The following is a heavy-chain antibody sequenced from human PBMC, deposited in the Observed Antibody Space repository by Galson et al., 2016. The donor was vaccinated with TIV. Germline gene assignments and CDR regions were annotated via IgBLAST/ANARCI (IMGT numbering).Heavy chain of an antibody. CDR3: SRDPGYSSSPYFDY. Sequence: CAASGINFSNYAMYWVRQAPGKGLEWVAFIRYDGSNEFYADSVKGRFTISRDNSKNMVYLRMNSLKPEDTAFYYCSRDPGYSSSPYFDYWGQGDLVTVSS. CDR2: IRYDGSNE. J-gene: IGHJ4*02. CDR1: GINFSNYA. D-gene: IGHD6-13*01. V-gene: IGHV3-30*02.